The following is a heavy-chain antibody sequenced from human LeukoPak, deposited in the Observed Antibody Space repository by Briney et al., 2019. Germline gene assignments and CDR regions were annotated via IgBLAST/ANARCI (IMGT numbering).Heavy chain of an antibody. CDR1: GGSISSYY. D-gene: IGHD3-9*01. J-gene: IGHJ4*02. CDR3: ARHGPPAYYDILTGYYGVPYYFDY. V-gene: IGHV4-4*07. Sequence: PSETLSLTCTVSGGSISSYYWSWIRQPAGKGLEWIGRIYTSGSTNYNPSLKSRVTMSVDTSKNQFSLKLSSVTAADTAVYYCARHGPPAYYDILTGYYGVPYYFDYWGQGTLVTVS. CDR2: IYTSGST.